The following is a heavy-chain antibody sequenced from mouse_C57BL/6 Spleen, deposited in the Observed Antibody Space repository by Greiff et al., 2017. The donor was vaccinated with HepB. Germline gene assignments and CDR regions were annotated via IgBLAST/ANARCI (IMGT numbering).Heavy chain of an antibody. Sequence: QVQLQQPGAELVKPGASVKLSCKASGYTFTSYWMHWVKQRPGRGLEWIGRIDPTSGGTKYNEKFKSKATLTVDKPSSTAYMPLSSLTSEDSAVYCGARGVTTDEGLDYWGQSTTLTVSS. CDR2: IDPTSGGT. CDR3: ARGVTTDEGLDY. CDR1: GYTFTSYW. D-gene: IGHD2-2*01. J-gene: IGHJ2*01. V-gene: IGHV1-72*01.